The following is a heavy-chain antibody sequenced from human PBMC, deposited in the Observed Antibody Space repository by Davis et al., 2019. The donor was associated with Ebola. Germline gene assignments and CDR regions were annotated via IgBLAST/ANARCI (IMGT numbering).Heavy chain of an antibody. CDR2: IYYSGST. Sequence: PSETLSLTCTVSAGSISSSNYFWSWIRQPPGKGLEWIGYIYYSGSTNYNPSLKSRVTISVDTSKNQFSLKLSSVTAADTAVYYCARAAHDLGELSLYGFDYWGQGTLVTVSS. V-gene: IGHV4-61*01. D-gene: IGHD3-16*02. CDR3: ARAAHDLGELSLYGFDY. J-gene: IGHJ4*02. CDR1: AGSISSSNYF.